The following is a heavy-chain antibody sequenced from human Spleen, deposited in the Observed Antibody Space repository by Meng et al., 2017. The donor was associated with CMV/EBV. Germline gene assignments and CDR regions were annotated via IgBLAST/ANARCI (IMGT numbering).Heavy chain of an antibody. CDR1: GGSISSSSYY. J-gene: IGHJ5*02. V-gene: IGHV4-39*07. CDR2: IYYSGST. D-gene: IGHD6-6*01. CDR3: ARVFRAARRRWFDP. Sequence: SGGSISSSSYYCGWIRQPPGKGLEWIGNIYYSGSTYYNPSLKSRVTISVDTSKNQFSLKLSSVTAADTAVYYCARVFRAARRRWFDPWGQGTLVTVSS.